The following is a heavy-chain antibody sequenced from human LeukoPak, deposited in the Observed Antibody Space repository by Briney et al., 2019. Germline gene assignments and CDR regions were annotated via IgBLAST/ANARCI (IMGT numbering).Heavy chain of an antibody. CDR3: ARRRIDSSGYYYYYYGTDV. CDR1: GGSISSYY. D-gene: IGHD3-22*01. V-gene: IGHV4-59*08. Sequence: SETLSLTCTVSGGSISSYYRSWIRQPPGKGLEWIGYIYYSGSTNYNPSLKSRVTISVDTSKNQFSLKLSSVTAADTAVYYCARRRIDSSGYYYYYYGTDVWGQGTTVTVSS. CDR2: IYYSGST. J-gene: IGHJ6*02.